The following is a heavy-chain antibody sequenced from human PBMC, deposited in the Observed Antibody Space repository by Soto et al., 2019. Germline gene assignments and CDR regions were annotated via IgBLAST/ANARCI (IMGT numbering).Heavy chain of an antibody. J-gene: IGHJ5*02. CDR3: ARAHWGIMGNWFDP. CDR1: GFTFSSYA. D-gene: IGHD1-26*01. Sequence: PGGSLRLSCAASGFTFSSYAIHWVRQAPGKRVEWVAVXSYXXSXXXXXDXXXGRFTISRDNSKNTLYLQMNSLRAEDTAVYYCARAHWGIMGNWFDPWGQGTLVTASS. CDR2: XSYXXSXX. V-gene: IGHV3-30-3*01.